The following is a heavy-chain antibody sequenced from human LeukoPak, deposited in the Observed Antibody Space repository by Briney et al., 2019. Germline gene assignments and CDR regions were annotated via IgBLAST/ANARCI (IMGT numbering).Heavy chain of an antibody. J-gene: IGHJ4*02. D-gene: IGHD1-20*01. CDR1: GFTFSSYN. CDR2: IRSDGSNK. Sequence: GGSLRLSCAGSGFTFSSYNMNWVRQAPGKGLEWVTFIRSDGSNKYYADSVKGRFTISRDNSKNSLYLQMNSLRAEDTALYYCAKVAYNWISYGPFDYWGQGTLVTVSS. V-gene: IGHV3-30*02. CDR3: AKVAYNWISYGPFDY.